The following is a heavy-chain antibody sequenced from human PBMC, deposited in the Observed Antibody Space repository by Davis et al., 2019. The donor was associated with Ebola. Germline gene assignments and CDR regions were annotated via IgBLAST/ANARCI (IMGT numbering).Heavy chain of an antibody. CDR1: GGSISSSSYY. CDR2: FNHSGGT. Sequence: SETLSLTCTVSGGSISSSSYYWGWIRQTPGKGLEYIGDFNHSGGTNYNPSLKSRVTISVDTSKNQFSLKLSSVTAADTAVYFCARQEYSSSLAFDYWGQGTLVTVSS. V-gene: IGHV4-39*01. J-gene: IGHJ4*02. CDR3: ARQEYSSSLAFDY. D-gene: IGHD6-6*01.